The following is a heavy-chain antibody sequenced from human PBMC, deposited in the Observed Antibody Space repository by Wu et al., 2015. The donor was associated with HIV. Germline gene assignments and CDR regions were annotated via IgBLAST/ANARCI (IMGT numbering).Heavy chain of an antibody. CDR2: ITPVFETI. D-gene: IGHD6-19*01. CDR1: GDYP. J-gene: IGHJ5*02. CDR3: AREKTLHSSGWHDPWFDP. Sequence: QVYLVQSGAEVKKPGSSVKVSCKAPGDYPISWMRQAPGQGLEWMGGITPVFETINYAQKFQGRVTMTRNTSISTAYMELSSLRSEDTAVYYCAREKTLHSSGWHDPWFDPGAREPWSPSPQ. V-gene: IGHV1-69*05.